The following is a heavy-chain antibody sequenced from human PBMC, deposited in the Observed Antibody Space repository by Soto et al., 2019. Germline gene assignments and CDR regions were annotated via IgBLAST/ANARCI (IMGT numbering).Heavy chain of an antibody. J-gene: IGHJ4*02. V-gene: IGHV3-53*01. CDR2: IYSGGST. D-gene: IGHD3-22*01. CDR1: GFTVSSNY. CDR3: AKDPNDYDSSAYYVDY. Sequence: PGGSLRLSCAASGFTVSSNYMSWVCQAPGKGLEWVSVIYSGGSTYYADSVKGRFTISRDNSKNTLYLQMNSLRAEDTAVYFCAKDPNDYDSSAYYVDYWGRGTLVTVSS.